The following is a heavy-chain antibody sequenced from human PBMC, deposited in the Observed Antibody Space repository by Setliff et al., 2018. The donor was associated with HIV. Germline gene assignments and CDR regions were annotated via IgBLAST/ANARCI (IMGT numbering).Heavy chain of an antibody. D-gene: IGHD1-26*01. J-gene: IGHJ4*02. Sequence: GGSLRLSCAASGFAFDNYWMDWVRQAPGKGLVWVSRITNDGTTTTYADSVKGRFTISRDNAKNTLYLQMNSLRAEDTAVYFCVRCAAGPYCRNSFDFWGRGTLVTVSS. V-gene: IGHV3-74*01. CDR2: ITNDGTTT. CDR3: VRCAAGPYCRNSFDF. CDR1: GFAFDNYW.